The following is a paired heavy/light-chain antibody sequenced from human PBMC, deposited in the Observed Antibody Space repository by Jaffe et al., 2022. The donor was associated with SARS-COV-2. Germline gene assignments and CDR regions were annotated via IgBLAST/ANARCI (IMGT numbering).Light chain of an antibody. J-gene: IGLJ1*01. CDR2: GNS. CDR1: SSNIGAGYD. CDR3: QSYDSSLSVPYV. Sequence: QSVLTQPPSVSGAPGQRVTISCTGSSSNIGAGYDVHWYQQLPGTAPKLLIYGNSNRPSGVPDRFSGSKSGTSASLAITGLQAEDEADYYCQSYDSSLSVPYVFGTGTKVTVL. V-gene: IGLV1-40*01.
Heavy chain of an antibody. CDR2: INHSGST. Sequence: QVQLQQWGAGLLKPSETLSLTCAVYGGSFSGYYWSWIRQPPGKGLEWIGEINHSGSTNYNPSLKSRVTISVDTSKNQFSLKLSSVTAADTAVYYCASSLVVVVAATEHYYFDYWGQGTLVTVSS. CDR3: ASSLVVVVAATEHYYFDY. V-gene: IGHV4-34*01. CDR1: GGSFSGYY. J-gene: IGHJ4*02. D-gene: IGHD2-15*01.